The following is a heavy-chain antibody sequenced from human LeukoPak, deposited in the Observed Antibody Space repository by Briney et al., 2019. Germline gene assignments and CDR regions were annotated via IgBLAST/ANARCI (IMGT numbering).Heavy chain of an antibody. CDR1: GFTFSSYA. CDR3: ALLAGPSYDILTGSNFDY. CDR2: ISYDGSNK. D-gene: IGHD3-9*01. J-gene: IGHJ4*02. V-gene: IGHV3-30-3*01. Sequence: GGSLRLSCAASGFTFSSYAMHWVRQAPGKGLEWVAVISYDGSNKYYADSVKGRFTISRDNSKNTLYLQMNSLRAEDTAVYYCALLAGPSYDILTGSNFDYWGQGTLVTVSS.